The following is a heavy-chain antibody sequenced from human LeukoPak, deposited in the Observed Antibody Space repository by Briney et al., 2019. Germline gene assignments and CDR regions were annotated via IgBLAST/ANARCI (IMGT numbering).Heavy chain of an antibody. CDR1: GGSISSGGYS. V-gene: IGHV4-30-2*01. Sequence: SETLSLTCAVSGGSISSGGYSWSWIRQPPGKGLEWIGYIYHSGSTYYNPSLKSRVTISVDRSKNQFSLKLSSVTAADTAVYYCARGGLVYGDVFDIWGQGTMVTVSS. CDR3: ARGGLVYGDVFDI. J-gene: IGHJ3*02. CDR2: IYHSGST. D-gene: IGHD5/OR15-5a*01.